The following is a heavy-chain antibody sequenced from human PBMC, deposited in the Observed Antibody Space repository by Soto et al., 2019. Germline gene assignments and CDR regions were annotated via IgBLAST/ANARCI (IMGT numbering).Heavy chain of an antibody. CDR1: GFRFSGSD. CDR2: IKTKAESYAT. J-gene: IGHJ4*02. CDR3: TRRDCSGGDCYSDFDY. V-gene: IGHV3-73*01. D-gene: IGHD2-15*01. Sequence: EVHLVESGGGLVQPGGSMNLSCAASGFRFSGSDMHWVRQASGEGLEWVGRIKTKAESYATALAASVKGRFSLSRDDSKNTAYLEMNSLKTEDTAVYYCTRRDCSGGDCYSDFDYWGQGALVTVSS.